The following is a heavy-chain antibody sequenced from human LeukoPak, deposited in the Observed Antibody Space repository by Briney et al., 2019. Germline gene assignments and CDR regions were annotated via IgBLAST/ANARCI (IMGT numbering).Heavy chain of an antibody. J-gene: IGHJ4*02. D-gene: IGHD3-10*01. V-gene: IGHV4-38-2*02. CDR2: IYHSGST. Sequence: PSETLSLTCTVSGYSISGGYYWGWIRQPPGKGLEWIGSIYHSGSTYYNPSLKSRVTISVDTSKNQFSLKLSSVTAADTAVYYCARDPTPLNYYGSGSYNDYWGQGTLVTVSS. CDR1: GYSISGGYY. CDR3: ARDPTPLNYYGSGSYNDY.